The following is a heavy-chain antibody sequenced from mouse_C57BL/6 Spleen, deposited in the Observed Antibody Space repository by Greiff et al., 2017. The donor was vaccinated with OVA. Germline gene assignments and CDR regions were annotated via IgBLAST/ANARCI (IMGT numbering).Heavy chain of an antibody. J-gene: IGHJ2*01. CDR3: ARREYYGTPDY. V-gene: IGHV1-81*01. CDR2: IYPRSGNT. CDR1: GYTFTSYG. Sequence: VQLQQSGAELARPGASVKLPCKASGYTFTSYGICWVKQTTGQGLEWIVEIYPRSGNTYYPEKFNGHATLTADKSSSTGYMELRSLTSEDSAVYLCARREYYGTPDYWGQGTTRTVSS. D-gene: IGHD1-1*01.